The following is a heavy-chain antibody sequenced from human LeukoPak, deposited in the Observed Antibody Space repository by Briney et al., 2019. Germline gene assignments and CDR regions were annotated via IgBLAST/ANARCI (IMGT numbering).Heavy chain of an antibody. V-gene: IGHV3-21*06. Sequence: GGSLRLSCAASGFTFSGSAVSWVRQAPGKGLEWVSSISSSSSYIYYADSVKGRFTISRDNAKNLLSLQMISLRAEDTAVYYCARQMPPPYYGMDVWGQGTTVTVSS. CDR2: ISSSSSYI. CDR1: GFTFSGSA. J-gene: IGHJ6*02. D-gene: IGHD2-2*01. CDR3: ARQMPPPYYGMDV.